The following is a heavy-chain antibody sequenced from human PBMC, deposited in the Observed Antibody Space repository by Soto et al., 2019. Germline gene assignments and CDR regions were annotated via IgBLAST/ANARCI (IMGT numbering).Heavy chain of an antibody. Sequence: GASVKVSCKASGYTFTSYAMHWVRQAPGQRLEWMGWINAGNGNTKYSQKFQGRVTITRDTSASTAYMELSSLRSEDTAVYYCARDGPSWDYYCYGSDVWGQGTTVTVSS. J-gene: IGHJ6*02. CDR2: INAGNGNT. CDR3: ARDGPSWDYYCYGSDV. CDR1: GYTFTSYA. V-gene: IGHV1-3*01. D-gene: IGHD1-26*01.